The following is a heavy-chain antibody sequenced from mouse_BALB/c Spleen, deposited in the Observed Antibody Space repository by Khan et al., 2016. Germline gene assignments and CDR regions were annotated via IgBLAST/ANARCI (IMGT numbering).Heavy chain of an antibody. CDR1: DYTFTSYW. CDR2: INPNTGYA. D-gene: IGHD2-1*01. CDR3: AYGNYPYYYAMDY. J-gene: IGHJ4*01. Sequence: QVQLQQSGAELAKPGASVKMSCKASDYTFTSYWMHWVKQRPGQGLEWIGYINPNTGYAAYNQKFQDKATLTADKSSNTAYMEMNSLTSDDSAVYYCAYGNYPYYYAMDYWGQGTSVTVSS. V-gene: IGHV1-7*01.